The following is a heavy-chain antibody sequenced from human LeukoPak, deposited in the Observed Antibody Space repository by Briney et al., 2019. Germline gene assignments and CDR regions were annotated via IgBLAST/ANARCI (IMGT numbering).Heavy chain of an antibody. CDR2: IYYSGST. J-gene: IGHJ4*02. D-gene: IGHD5-18*01. CDR3: ARDRGYGYFDY. V-gene: IGHV4-59*01. Sequence: MPSETLSLTCTVSGGSISRYYWSWVRQPPGGGLEWIGYIYYSGSTNYNPSLRSRVTISVDTSKNQFSLKLRSVTAADTAVYYCARDRGYGYFDYWGQGILVTVSS. CDR1: GGSISRYY.